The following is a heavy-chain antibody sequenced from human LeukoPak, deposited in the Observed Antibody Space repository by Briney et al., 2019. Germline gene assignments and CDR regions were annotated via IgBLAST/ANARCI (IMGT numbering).Heavy chain of an antibody. V-gene: IGHV3-64D*06. J-gene: IGHJ4*02. D-gene: IGHD3-10*01. CDR3: VKGSGITMVRGATSRGYYFDY. Sequence: GGSLRLSCSASGFTFSTYAMHWVRQAPGKGLEYASAISRNGGRTYYADSVKGRFTISRDNSKNTLYLQMSSLRAEDTAVYYCVKGSGITMVRGATSRGYYFDYWGQGTLVTVSS. CDR2: ISRNGGRT. CDR1: GFTFSTYA.